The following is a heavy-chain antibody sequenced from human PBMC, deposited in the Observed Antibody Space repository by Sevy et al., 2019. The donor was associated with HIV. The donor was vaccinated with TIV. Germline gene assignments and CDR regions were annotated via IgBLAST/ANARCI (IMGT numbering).Heavy chain of an antibody. CDR1: GFTFSNYW. CDR3: ARGGVSAPLSRGNY. CDR2: IKPDGSEQ. V-gene: IGHV3-7*03. J-gene: IGHJ4*02. D-gene: IGHD3-10*01. Sequence: GGSLRLSCATSGFTFSNYWMTWVRHTPGKGLEWVANIKPDGSEQYYADSVKGRFTISRDNAKDSLYLQVSSLRAEDTALYYCARGGVSAPLSRGNYWGQGALVTVSS.